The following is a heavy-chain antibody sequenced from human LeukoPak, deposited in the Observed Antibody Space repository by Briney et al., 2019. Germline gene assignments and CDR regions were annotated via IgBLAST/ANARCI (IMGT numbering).Heavy chain of an antibody. CDR3: ARDLGSGRNWFDP. Sequence: SETLSLTCAVYGGSFSGYYWSWIRQPPGKGLEWIGEINHSGSTNYNPSLKSRVTISVDNSKNQFSLKLSSVTAADTAVYYCARDLGSGRNWFDPWGQGILVTVSS. CDR2: INHSGST. D-gene: IGHD3-10*01. CDR1: GGSFSGYY. J-gene: IGHJ5*02. V-gene: IGHV4-34*01.